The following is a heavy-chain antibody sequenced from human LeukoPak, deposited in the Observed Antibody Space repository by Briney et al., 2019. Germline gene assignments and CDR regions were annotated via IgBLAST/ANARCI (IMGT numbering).Heavy chain of an antibody. CDR3: AKAFYSTSSTGWFDP. CDR2: ISYDGSNK. D-gene: IGHD2-2*01. V-gene: IGHV3-30-3*01. CDR1: GFTFSSYA. Sequence: GGSLRLSCAASGFTFSSYAMHWVRQAPGKGLEWVAVISYDGSNKYYADSVKGRFTISRDNSKNTLYLQMNSLRAEDTAVYYCAKAFYSTSSTGWFDPWGQGTLVTVSS. J-gene: IGHJ5*02.